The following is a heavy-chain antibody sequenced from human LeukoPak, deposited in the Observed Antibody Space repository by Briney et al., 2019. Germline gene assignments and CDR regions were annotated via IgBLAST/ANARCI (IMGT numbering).Heavy chain of an antibody. CDR1: GYTFSDWP. Sequence: PGASVKVSCKASGYTFSDWPINWVRQAPGQGLEWMGWISAYNGNTNYAQKLQGRVTMTTDTSTSTAYMELRSLRSDDTAVYYCARDLGEVIKSYGFDPWGQGTLVTVSS. CDR2: ISAYNGNT. D-gene: IGHD3-10*01. J-gene: IGHJ5*02. CDR3: ARDLGEVIKSYGFDP. V-gene: IGHV1-18*01.